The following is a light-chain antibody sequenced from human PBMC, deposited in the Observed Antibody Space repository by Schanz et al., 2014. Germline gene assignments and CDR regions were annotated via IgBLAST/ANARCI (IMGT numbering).Light chain of an antibody. CDR3: QQYHGSPIT. CDR2: GAS. V-gene: IGKV3-20*01. CDR1: QSVSSSY. J-gene: IGKJ5*01. Sequence: EVVLTQSPATLSLSPGERATLSCRASQSVSSSYLAWYQQKPGQAPRLLIYGASSRATGIPDRFSGSGSGADFTLTISRLEPEDFAVYYCQQYHGSPITFGQGTRLEIK.